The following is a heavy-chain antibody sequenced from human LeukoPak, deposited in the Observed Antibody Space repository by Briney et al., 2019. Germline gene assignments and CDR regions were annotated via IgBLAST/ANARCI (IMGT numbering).Heavy chain of an antibody. CDR3: ARLDHDYGDYPSRDFDY. CDR2: INTNTGNP. J-gene: IGHJ4*02. D-gene: IGHD4-17*01. V-gene: IGHV7-4-1*02. CDR1: GYTFTSYA. Sequence: ASVKVSCKASGYTFTSYAMYWVRQAPGQGLEWMGWINTNTGNPTYAQGFTGRFVFSLDTSVSTAYLQISSLKAEDTAVYYCARLDHDYGDYPSRDFDYWGQGTLVTVSS.